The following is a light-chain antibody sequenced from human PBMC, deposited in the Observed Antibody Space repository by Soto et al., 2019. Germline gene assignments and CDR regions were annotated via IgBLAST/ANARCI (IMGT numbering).Light chain of an antibody. Sequence: MVLTKSPGPLSLSQGERATLSXRASHSVIKSYLAWYQQEPXQAPXLXXYGASSRATGIPDRFSGSGSGTAFTLTIRRLEPADFPVYYFQQYGSSPLIFGGGTKV. V-gene: IGKV3-20*01. CDR1: HSVIKSY. CDR2: GAS. CDR3: QQYGSSPLI. J-gene: IGKJ4*01.